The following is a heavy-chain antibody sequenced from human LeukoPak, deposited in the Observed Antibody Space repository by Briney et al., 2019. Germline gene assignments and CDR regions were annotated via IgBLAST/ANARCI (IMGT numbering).Heavy chain of an antibody. J-gene: IGHJ4*02. CDR2: IDPNTGGT. Sequence: ASVKVSCKTSGYTFTGYYMHWVRQAPGQGLEWMGWIDPNTGGTNYAQKFQGRVTMTSDTSISTAYMELSSLKSDDTAMYYCARAPMIVVIFPPRLDFWGQGTLVTVSS. CDR1: GYTFTGYY. CDR3: ARAPMIVVIFPPRLDF. V-gene: IGHV1-2*02. D-gene: IGHD3-22*01.